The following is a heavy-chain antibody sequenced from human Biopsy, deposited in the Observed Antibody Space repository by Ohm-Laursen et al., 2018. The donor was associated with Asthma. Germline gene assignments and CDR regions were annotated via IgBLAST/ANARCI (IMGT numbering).Heavy chain of an antibody. CDR2: ISVYNGNT. CDR3: ARAVDYSHYYGIDV. D-gene: IGHD3-10*01. V-gene: IGHV1-18*01. J-gene: IGHJ6*02. Sequence: ASVKVSCKASGYTFNSAGITWVRQAPGQGLEWMGWISVYNGNTKVAQKLQDRVTMITDTSTSTAYMELRSLRSDDTAVYFCARAVDYSHYYGIDVWGQGPRSPSP. CDR1: GYTFNSAG.